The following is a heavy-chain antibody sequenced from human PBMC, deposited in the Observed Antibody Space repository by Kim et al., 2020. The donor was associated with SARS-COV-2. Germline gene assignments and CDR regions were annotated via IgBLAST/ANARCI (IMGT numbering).Heavy chain of an antibody. D-gene: IGHD3-22*01. CDR3: ARGVSSAWTLRAWFDP. CDR1: GASISSSSC. V-gene: IGHV4-4*02. CDR2: VDHSGTT. J-gene: IGHJ5*02. Sequence: SETLSLTCVVSGASISSSSCWSWVRQPPGKGLEWIGEVDHSGTTSYNVSLKNRVSILVDKSKNQFSLRLTSVSAADTAAYYCARGVSSAWTLRAWFDPWGQGTLVTVS.